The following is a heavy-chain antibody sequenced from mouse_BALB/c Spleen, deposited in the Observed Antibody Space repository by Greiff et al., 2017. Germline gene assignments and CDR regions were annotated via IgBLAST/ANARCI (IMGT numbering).Heavy chain of an antibody. V-gene: IGHV5-6-3*01. J-gene: IGHJ2*01. CDR3: ARHSITTATWYFDY. CDR1: GFTFSSYG. D-gene: IGHD1-2*01. CDR2: INSNGGST. Sequence: EVKVVESGGGLVQPGGSLKLSCAASGFTFSSYGMSWVRQTPDKRLELVATINSNGGSTYYPDSVKGRFTISRDNAKNTLYLQMSSLKSEDTAMYYCARHSITTATWYFDYWGQGTTLTVSS.